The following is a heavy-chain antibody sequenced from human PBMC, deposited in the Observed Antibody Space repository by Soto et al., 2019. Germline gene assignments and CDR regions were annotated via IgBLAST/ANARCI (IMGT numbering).Heavy chain of an antibody. CDR2: IFYSGST. J-gene: IGHJ4*02. V-gene: IGHV4-59*01. CDR1: GGSIRSYY. CDR3: ARGAADTAMVDS. Sequence: SETLSLTCTVSGGSIRSYYWTWIRQPPGKGLERLGYIFYSGSTFYNPSLKSRDTILIHTSKNQLSLQMTSVTAADTAVYYCARGAADTAMVDSRGQGTLVTVSS. D-gene: IGHD5-18*01.